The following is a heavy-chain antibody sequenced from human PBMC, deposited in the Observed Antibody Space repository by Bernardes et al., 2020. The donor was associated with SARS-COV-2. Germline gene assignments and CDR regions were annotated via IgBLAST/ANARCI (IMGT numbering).Heavy chain of an antibody. CDR3: ARGGLKYTSSASRFRAFDI. V-gene: IGHV4-34*01. D-gene: IGHD6-13*01. CDR1: GGSFSDYY. CDR2: INHAGST. Sequence: SETLSLTCAVYGGSFSDYYWSWIRQTPGQGLEWIGEINHAGSTNYNPSLKSRVTISVDTSKNQFSLKVNSVTSADTAVYYCARGGLKYTSSASRFRAFDIWGLGTLVTGSS. J-gene: IGHJ3*02.